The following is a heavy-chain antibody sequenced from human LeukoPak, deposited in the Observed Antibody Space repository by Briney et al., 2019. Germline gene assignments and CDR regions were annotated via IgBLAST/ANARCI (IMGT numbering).Heavy chain of an antibody. CDR1: GFTFSSYS. J-gene: IGHJ4*02. CDR2: ISTSSSYI. V-gene: IGHV3-21*01. Sequence: SGGSLRLSCAASGFTFSSYSMNWVRQAPGRGLEWVSFISTSSSYIFYADSVKGRFTSSRDNARNSLFLEMNSLRAEDTAVYYCAGDSGNWNYFDSWGQGTLVTVSS. CDR3: AGDSGNWNYFDS. D-gene: IGHD1-1*01.